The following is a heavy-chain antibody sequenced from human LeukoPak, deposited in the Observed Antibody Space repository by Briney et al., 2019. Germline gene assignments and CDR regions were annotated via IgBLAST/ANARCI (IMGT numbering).Heavy chain of an antibody. CDR2: IYSGGST. Sequence: PGGSLRLSCAASGFTVSSNYMSWVRQAPGKGLEWVSVIYSGGSTYYADSVKGRFTISRDNSKNTLYLQMNSLRAEDTAVYYCASMITFGGVIGDNDAFDIWGQGTMVTVSS. J-gene: IGHJ3*02. CDR3: ASMITFGGVIGDNDAFDI. D-gene: IGHD3-16*02. V-gene: IGHV3-53*01. CDR1: GFTVSSNY.